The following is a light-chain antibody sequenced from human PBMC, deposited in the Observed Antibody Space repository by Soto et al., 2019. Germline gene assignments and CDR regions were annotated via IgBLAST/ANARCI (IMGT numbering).Light chain of an antibody. CDR2: EVS. V-gene: IGLV2-14*01. CDR1: SSDVGGYNF. J-gene: IGLJ1*01. Sequence: QLVLTQPASVSGSPGQSITISCTGISSDVGGYNFVSWYQHHPGKAPKLMIYEVSTRPSGVSNRFSGSKSGNTASLTISGLQAEDEADYYCSSYTSDWGVFGTGTKLIVL. CDR3: SSYTSDWGV.